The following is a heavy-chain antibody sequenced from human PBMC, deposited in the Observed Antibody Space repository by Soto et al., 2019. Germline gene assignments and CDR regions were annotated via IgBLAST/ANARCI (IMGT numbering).Heavy chain of an antibody. Sequence: QVQLVQSGAEVKKPGSSVKVSCKVSGDTFNTYTISWVRQAPGRGLEWMGRIIPILAVTTYSRKFQGRLSITADESTSTAYMEVSSLRSEDTAIYYCAARYCSAATCFNPGAYWGQGTLVAVSS. CDR1: GDTFNTYT. J-gene: IGHJ4*02. D-gene: IGHD2-8*02. V-gene: IGHV1-69*02. CDR3: AARYCSAATCFNPGAY. CDR2: IIPILAVT.